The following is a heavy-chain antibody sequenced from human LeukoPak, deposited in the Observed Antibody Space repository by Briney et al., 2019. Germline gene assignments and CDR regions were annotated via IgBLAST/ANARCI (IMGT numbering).Heavy chain of an antibody. CDR1: RIAFRGYA. V-gene: IGHV3-23*01. CDR2: INGGDDRT. CDR3: ARDADRSDSYNWNYPWFDGMDV. Sequence: GASLRLSCAGARIAFRGYAMSWVRQAPGKGLEWVSGINGGDDRTYYADSVKGRFTISRDNSNNTLFLQMKSLRAEDTAVYYCARDADRSDSYNWNYPWFDGMDVWGQGTTVTVSS. J-gene: IGHJ6*02. D-gene: IGHD1-7*01.